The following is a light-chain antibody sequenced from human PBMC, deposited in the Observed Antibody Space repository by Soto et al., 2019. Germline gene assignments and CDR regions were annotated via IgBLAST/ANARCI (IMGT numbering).Light chain of an antibody. CDR2: GAS. CDR3: QQYGSSGT. V-gene: IGKV3-20*01. CDR1: QSVSNNY. Sequence: IVLTHSPGTLSLSRGEIATLSCRASQSVSNNYLAWYQQKPGQAPRLLIYGASNRATGIPDRFSGSGSGTDFTLTISRLEPEDFAVYYCQQYGSSGTFGQGTKADIK. J-gene: IGKJ1*01.